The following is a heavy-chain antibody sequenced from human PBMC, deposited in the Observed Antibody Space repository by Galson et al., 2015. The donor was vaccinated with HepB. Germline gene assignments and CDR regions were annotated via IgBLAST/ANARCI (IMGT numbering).Heavy chain of an antibody. Sequence: SVKVSCKASGGTFSSYAISWVRQAPGQGLEWMGGIIPIFGTANYAQKFQGRVTITADESTSTAYMELSSLRSEDTAVYYCARTDCSGGSCYFDFDYWGQGTLVTVSS. V-gene: IGHV1-69*13. CDR1: GGTFSSYA. CDR2: IIPIFGTA. J-gene: IGHJ4*02. D-gene: IGHD2-15*01. CDR3: ARTDCSGGSCYFDFDY.